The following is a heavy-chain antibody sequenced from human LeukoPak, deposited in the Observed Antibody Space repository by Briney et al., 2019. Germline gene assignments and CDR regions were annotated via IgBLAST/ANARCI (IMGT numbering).Heavy chain of an antibody. J-gene: IGHJ4*02. CDR1: GGSISSYY. CDR2: IYTSGST. Sequence: SETLSLTCTVSGGSISSYYWSWIRQPPGKGLEWIGYIYTSGSTNYNPSLKSRVTISVDTSKNQFSLKLSSVTAADTAVYYCARRIYGGNSFDYWGRGTLVTVSS. CDR3: ARRIYGGNSFDY. D-gene: IGHD4-23*01. V-gene: IGHV4-4*09.